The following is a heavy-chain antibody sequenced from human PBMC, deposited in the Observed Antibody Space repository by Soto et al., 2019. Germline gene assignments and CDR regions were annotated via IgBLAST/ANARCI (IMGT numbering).Heavy chain of an antibody. D-gene: IGHD2-2*02. J-gene: IGHJ4*02. V-gene: IGHV3-66*01. CDR3: ARAVSAIPVY. Sequence: EVQLVESGGGLVQPGGSLRLSCAASGFTVSSNYMSWVRQAPGKGLEWVSVIYSGGRTYYADSVKGRFTISRDISKNTLYLQMNSLRAEDTAGYYCARAVSAIPVYWGQGPLVTVSS. CDR2: IYSGGRT. CDR1: GFTVSSNY.